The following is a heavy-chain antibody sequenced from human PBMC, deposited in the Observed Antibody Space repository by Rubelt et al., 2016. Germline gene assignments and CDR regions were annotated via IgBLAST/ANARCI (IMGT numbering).Heavy chain of an antibody. V-gene: IGHV3-74*01. D-gene: IGHD4-17*01. CDR1: RYW. J-gene: IGHJ4*02. CDR2: INTDGST. Sequence: RYWMHWVRQAPGKGLVWVSRINTDGSTSYADSVKGRFTISRDNGKNTLHLQMNSLRAEDTAVYHCARLINGYLDFWGQGTLVTVSS. CDR3: ARLINGYLDF.